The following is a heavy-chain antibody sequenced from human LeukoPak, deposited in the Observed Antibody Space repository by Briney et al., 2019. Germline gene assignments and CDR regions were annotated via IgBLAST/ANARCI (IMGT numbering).Heavy chain of an antibody. Sequence: ASVKVSCKASGGTFSSYAISWVRQAPGQELELMGGIIPIFGTANYAQKFQGRVTITAGESRSTAYMELSSLRSEDTAVYYCARAYSGSYIDYWGQGTLVTVSS. J-gene: IGHJ4*02. V-gene: IGHV1-69*13. CDR1: GGTFSSYA. D-gene: IGHD1-26*01. CDR2: IIPIFGTA. CDR3: ARAYSGSYIDY.